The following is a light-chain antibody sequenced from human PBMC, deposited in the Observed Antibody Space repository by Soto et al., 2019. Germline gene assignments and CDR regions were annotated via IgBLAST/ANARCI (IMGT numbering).Light chain of an antibody. CDR3: SSYTSSSPLYV. CDR2: EVA. V-gene: IGLV2-14*01. Sequence: QSALTQPASVFGSPGQSITISCTGTNSDIGFYNYVSWYQQHPGEAPKLIIYEVAKRPSGVSSRFSGSKSGNTASLTISGLQAEDEADYHCSSYTSSSPLYVFGTGTKVTVL. CDR1: NSDIGFYNY. J-gene: IGLJ1*01.